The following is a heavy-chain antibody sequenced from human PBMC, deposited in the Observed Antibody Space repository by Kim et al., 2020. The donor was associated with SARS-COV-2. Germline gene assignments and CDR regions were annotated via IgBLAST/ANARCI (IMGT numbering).Heavy chain of an antibody. J-gene: IGHJ4*02. V-gene: IGHV3-7*01. CDR3: GRFNI. CDR2: KQEGSEK. Sequence: KQEGSEKYYVDSVKGRFIISGGSAKNSLYLQVNSLRAEDTAVYYCGRFNIWGQGTLVTVSS.